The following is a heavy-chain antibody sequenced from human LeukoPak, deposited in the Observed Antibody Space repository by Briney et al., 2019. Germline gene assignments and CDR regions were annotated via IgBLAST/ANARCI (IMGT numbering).Heavy chain of an antibody. CDR3: ARGFPPRRQYDSSGYYSYYFDY. D-gene: IGHD3-22*01. V-gene: IGHV1-18*04. Sequence: ASVTVSCKASGYTFTSYYMHWVRQAPGQGLEWMGWISAYNGNTHSAQKLQGRVTMTTDTSTSTAYMELRSLRSDDTAVYYCARGFPPRRQYDSSGYYSYYFDYWGQGTLVTVSS. J-gene: IGHJ4*02. CDR2: ISAYNGNT. CDR1: GYTFTSYY.